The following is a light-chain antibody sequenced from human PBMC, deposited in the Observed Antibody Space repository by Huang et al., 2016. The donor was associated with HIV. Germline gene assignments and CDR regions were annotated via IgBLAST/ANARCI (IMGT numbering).Light chain of an antibody. CDR2: KTS. V-gene: IGKV1-5*03. CDR3: QQYNSHPYT. J-gene: IGKJ2*01. Sequence: DIQMTQSPSTLSASVGDRVTITCRASQNILNWVVWYQQKPGRAPSLVIYKTSTLQNGDPARFSGSGSGTEFTLTISSLQPDDFATYYCQQYNSHPYTFGQGTKLDIK. CDR1: QNILNW.